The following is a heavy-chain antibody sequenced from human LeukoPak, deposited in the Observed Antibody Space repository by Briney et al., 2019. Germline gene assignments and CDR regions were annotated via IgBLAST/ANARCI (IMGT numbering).Heavy chain of an antibody. CDR1: GGSFRGYY. V-gene: IGHV4-34*01. D-gene: IGHD6-6*01. J-gene: IGHJ4*02. CDR2: INHSGST. CDR3: AGIAARPSDY. Sequence: SETLSLTCAVYGGSFRGYYWSWIRQPPGKGLEWIGEINHSGSTNYNPSLKSRVTISVDTSKNQFSLKLSSVTAADTAVYYCAGIAARPSDYWGQGTLVTVSS.